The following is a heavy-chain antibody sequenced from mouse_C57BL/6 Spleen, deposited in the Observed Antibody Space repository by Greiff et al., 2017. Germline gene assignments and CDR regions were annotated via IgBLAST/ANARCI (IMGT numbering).Heavy chain of an antibody. D-gene: IGHD1-1*01. J-gene: IGHJ3*01. CDR1: GYSITSGYY. CDR2: ISYDGSN. Sequence: EVQLQESGPGLVKPSQSLSLTCSVTGYSITSGYYWNWIRQFPGNKLEWMGYISYDGSNNYNPSLKNRISITRDTSKNQFFLKLNSVTTEDTATYYCASHYGSSAWFAYWGQGTLVTVSA. V-gene: IGHV3-6*01. CDR3: ASHYGSSAWFAY.